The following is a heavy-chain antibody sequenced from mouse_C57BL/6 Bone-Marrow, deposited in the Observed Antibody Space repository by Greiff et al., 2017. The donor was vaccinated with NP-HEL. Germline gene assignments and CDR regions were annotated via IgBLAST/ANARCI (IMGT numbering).Heavy chain of an antibody. Sequence: EVMLVESGGGLVKPGGSLKLSCAASGFTFSDYGMHWVRQAPEKGLEWVAYISSGSSTIYYADTVKGRFTISRDNAKNTLFLQMTSLRSEDTAMYYCARPPYSNYLAYWGQGTLVTVSA. D-gene: IGHD2-5*01. CDR2: ISSGSSTI. J-gene: IGHJ3*01. CDR3: ARPPYSNYLAY. V-gene: IGHV5-17*01. CDR1: GFTFSDYG.